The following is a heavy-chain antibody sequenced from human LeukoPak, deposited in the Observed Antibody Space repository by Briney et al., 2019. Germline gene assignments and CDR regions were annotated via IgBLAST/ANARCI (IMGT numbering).Heavy chain of an antibody. CDR3: ASTYYYDSSGYLGTFDY. V-gene: IGHV3-23*01. J-gene: IGHJ4*02. Sequence: GGSLRLSCAASGFTFSSYAMSWVRQAPGKGLEWVSAISGSGGSTYYADSVKGRFTISRDNSKNTLYLQMNSLRAEDTAVYYCASTYYYDSSGYLGTFDYWGQGTLVTVSS. CDR2: ISGSGGST. CDR1: GFTFSSYA. D-gene: IGHD3-22*01.